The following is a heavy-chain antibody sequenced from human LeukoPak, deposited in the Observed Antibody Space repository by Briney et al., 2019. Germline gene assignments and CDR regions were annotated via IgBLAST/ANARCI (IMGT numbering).Heavy chain of an antibody. CDR2: IGTAGDT. D-gene: IGHD3-22*01. Sequence: PGGSLRLSCAASGFTFSSYDMHWVRQATGKGLEWVSAIGTAGDTYYPGSVKGRFTISRENAKNSLYLQMNSLRAGGTAVYYCARGGDSSGYYSSPPDYWGQGTLVTVSS. CDR3: ARGGDSSGYYSSPPDY. CDR1: GFTFSSYD. J-gene: IGHJ4*02. V-gene: IGHV3-13*01.